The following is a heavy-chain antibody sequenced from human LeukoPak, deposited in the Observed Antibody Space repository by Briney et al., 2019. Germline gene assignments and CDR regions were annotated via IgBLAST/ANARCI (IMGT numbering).Heavy chain of an antibody. J-gene: IGHJ6*03. V-gene: IGHV3-7*01. CDR3: ARDAIVVVPTTVTAYAYYYYYYMDV. CDR2: IKQDGSEK. CDR1: GFTFSSYW. Sequence: GGSLRLSCAASGFTFSSYWMSWVRQAPGKGLEWVANIKQDGSEKYYVDSVKGRFTISRDNAKNSLYLQMNSLRAEDTAVYYCARDAIVVVPTTVTAYAYYYYYYMDVWGKGTTVTVSS. D-gene: IGHD2-2*01.